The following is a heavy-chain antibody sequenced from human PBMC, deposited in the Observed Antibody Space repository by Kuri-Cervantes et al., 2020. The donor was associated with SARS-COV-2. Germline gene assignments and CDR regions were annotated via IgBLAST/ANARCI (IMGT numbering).Heavy chain of an antibody. Sequence: SETLSVTCAVYGGSFSGYYWSWIRQPPGKGLEWIGEINHSGSTNYNPSLKSRVTISVDTSKNQFSLKLSSVTAADTAVYYCARGVIAAAPRLLMARPNFDYWGQGTRVTVSS. CDR2: INHSGST. J-gene: IGHJ4*02. CDR3: ARGVIAAAPRLLMARPNFDY. V-gene: IGHV4-34*01. D-gene: IGHD6-13*01. CDR1: GGSFSGYY.